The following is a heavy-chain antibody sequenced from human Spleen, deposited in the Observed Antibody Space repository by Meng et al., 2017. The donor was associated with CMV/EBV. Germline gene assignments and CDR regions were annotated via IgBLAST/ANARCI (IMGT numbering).Heavy chain of an antibody. CDR2: INPNSGFT. J-gene: IGHJ4*02. Sequence: ASVKVSCKASGYTFTGHYIHWVRQAPGQGLEWMGWINPNSGFTNYAQKFQGRVTITKDTSFTTAYMDLSRLRSDDTAMYYCARDRYGSGIYYFDYWGQGALVTVSS. CDR3: ARDRYGSGIYYFDY. D-gene: IGHD3-10*01. CDR1: GYTFTGHY. V-gene: IGHV1-2*02.